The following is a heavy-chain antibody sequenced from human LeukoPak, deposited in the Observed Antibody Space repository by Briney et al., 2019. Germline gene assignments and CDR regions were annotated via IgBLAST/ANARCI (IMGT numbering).Heavy chain of an antibody. CDR3: ARHSYSSDWFWDAFDI. V-gene: IGHV3-7*01. J-gene: IGHJ3*02. D-gene: IGHD6-19*01. CDR1: GSTFRSSW. Sequence: GGSLRLSCAASGSTFRSSWMSWVRQAPGKGLEWVANINQHGSEKYFVDSVKGRFTISRDSAKNSLYLQMDSLRADDTAVYYCARHSYSSDWFWDAFDIWGQGTMVTVSS. CDR2: INQHGSEK.